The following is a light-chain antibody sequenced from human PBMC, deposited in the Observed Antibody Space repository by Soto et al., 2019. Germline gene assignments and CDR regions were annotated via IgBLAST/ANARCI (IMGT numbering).Light chain of an antibody. CDR1: QTVSSAR. Sequence: LTQSPGTLSLTQGERATLSCMASQTVSSARLAWFQQKPGQAPRLLIYGASSRAPGIPDRFSGSGSGTDFTLTISRLEPEDFAVYYCQQFVSSRTFCQGTKVDI. CDR2: GAS. V-gene: IGKV3-20*01. CDR3: QQFVSSRT. J-gene: IGKJ1*01.